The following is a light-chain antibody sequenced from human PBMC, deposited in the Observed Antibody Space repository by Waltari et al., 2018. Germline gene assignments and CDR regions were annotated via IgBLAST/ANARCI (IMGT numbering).Light chain of an antibody. Sequence: QSALTQPASVSGSPGQSITISCTGSSSDVGNYDFVSWYQQYPGKAHKVIIYEVNKWPAGVADRFAGYKSGNTASLKIAGLQPEDEADYHCCSYATRNTPVAFGGGTKVTLL. J-gene: IGLJ2*01. CDR2: EVN. CDR3: CSYATRNTPVA. V-gene: IGLV2-23*02. CDR1: SSDVGNYDF.